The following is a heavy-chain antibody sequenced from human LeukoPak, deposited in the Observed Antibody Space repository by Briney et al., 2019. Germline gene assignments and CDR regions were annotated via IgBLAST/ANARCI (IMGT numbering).Heavy chain of an antibody. J-gene: IGHJ4*02. V-gene: IGHV3-48*01. D-gene: IGHD4-17*01. CDR1: GFTFSDYS. Sequence: PGESLRLSCAASGFTFSDYSMNWVRQAPGKGLEWVSYISSSSSTIYFADSVKGRFTISRDNSKNTLYLQMNSLRAEDTAVYYCARTTVTSNWGQGTLVTVSS. CDR2: ISSSSSTI. CDR3: ARTTVTSN.